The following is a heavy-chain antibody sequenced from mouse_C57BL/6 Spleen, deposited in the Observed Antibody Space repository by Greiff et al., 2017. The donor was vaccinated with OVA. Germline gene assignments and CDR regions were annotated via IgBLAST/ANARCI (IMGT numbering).Heavy chain of an antibody. J-gene: IGHJ2*01. CDR2: IYPGDGDT. CDR1: GYAFTSYW. CDR3: ARGGIYYGSSFYFDC. Sequence: QVQLQQSGPELVKPGASVKISCKASGYAFTSYWMHWVKQRPGKGLEWIGRIYPGDGDTNYNGKFKGKATLTVDKSSSTAYMQLSSLTSEDSAVYFCARGGIYYGSSFYFDCWGKGTTLTVSS. V-gene: IGHV1-82*01. D-gene: IGHD1-1*01.